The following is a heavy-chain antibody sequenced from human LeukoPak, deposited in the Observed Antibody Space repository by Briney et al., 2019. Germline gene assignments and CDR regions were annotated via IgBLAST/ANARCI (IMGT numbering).Heavy chain of an antibody. CDR2: INHSGST. Sequence: SETLSLTCAVYGGSFSGYYWSWIRQPPGKGREWIGEINHSGSTNYNPSLKSRVTISVDTSKNQFSLKLSSVTAADTAVYYCARGNPSIAARQPLDYWGQGTLVTVSS. CDR3: ARGNPSIAARQPLDY. V-gene: IGHV4-34*01. CDR1: GGSFSGYY. J-gene: IGHJ4*02. D-gene: IGHD6-6*01.